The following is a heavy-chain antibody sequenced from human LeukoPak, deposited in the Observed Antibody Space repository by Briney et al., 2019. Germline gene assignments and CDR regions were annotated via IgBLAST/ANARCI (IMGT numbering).Heavy chain of an antibody. CDR2: INPNSGGT. CDR1: GYTFTSYD. D-gene: IGHD3-16*02. V-gene: IGHV1-2*02. J-gene: IGHJ4*02. Sequence: ASVKVSCKASGYTFTSYDINWVRQATGQGLEWMGWINPNSGGTNYAQKFQGRVTMTRDTSISTAYMELSRLRSDDTAVYYCASRADYVWGSYHDYWGQGTLVTVSS. CDR3: ASRADYVWGSYHDY.